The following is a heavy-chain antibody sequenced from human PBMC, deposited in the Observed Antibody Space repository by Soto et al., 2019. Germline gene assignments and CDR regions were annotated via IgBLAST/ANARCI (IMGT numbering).Heavy chain of an antibody. J-gene: IGHJ3*02. CDR3: AGDPGIAVPTI. Sequence: SETLSLTCTVSGRSISSYYWSWIRQPAGKGLEWIGRIYTSGSTNYNASLKSRVTMSVDTSKMQFSLKLSSVTAADTAVYYCAGDPGIAVPTIWGQGTMVTVSS. CDR2: IYTSGST. V-gene: IGHV4-4*07. CDR1: GRSISSYY. D-gene: IGHD6-19*01.